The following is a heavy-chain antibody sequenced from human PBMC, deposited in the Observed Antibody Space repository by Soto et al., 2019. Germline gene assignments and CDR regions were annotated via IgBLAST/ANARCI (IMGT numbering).Heavy chain of an antibody. CDR2: ISAYNGNT. CDR1: GYTFPSYG. CDR3: ARDLGGSNYAPVDY. V-gene: IGHV1-18*01. Sequence: QVQLVQSGAEVKKPGASVKVSCKASGYTFPSYGISWVRQAPGQGLGWMGWISAYNGNTKSAQKLQGRVTMTTDTSTSTAYLELRSLRSDDTAVYYCARDLGGSNYAPVDYWGQGTLVTVSS. J-gene: IGHJ4*02. D-gene: IGHD1-26*01.